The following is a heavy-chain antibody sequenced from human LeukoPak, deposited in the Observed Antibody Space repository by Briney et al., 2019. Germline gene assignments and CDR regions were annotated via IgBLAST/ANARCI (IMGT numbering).Heavy chain of an antibody. CDR1: GFTFSSIA. J-gene: IGHJ4*02. D-gene: IGHD3-9*01. V-gene: IGHV3-33*08. CDR3: ARGHENYDILTGYYGH. CDR2: IWYDGSNK. Sequence: GGSLRLSCAASGFTFSSIAMSWVRQAPDKGLEWVAVIWYDGSNKYYADSVKGRFTISRDNSKNTLYLQMNSLRAEDTAVYYCARGHENYDILTGYYGHWGQGTLVTVSS.